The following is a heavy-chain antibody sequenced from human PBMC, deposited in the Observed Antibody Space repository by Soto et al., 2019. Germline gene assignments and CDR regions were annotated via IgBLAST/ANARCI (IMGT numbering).Heavy chain of an antibody. D-gene: IGHD3-10*01. CDR3: ARDRGDYYGSGSYSNWFDP. CDR2: IIPIRGIA. Sequence: QVQLVQSGAEVKKPGSSVKVSCKASGGTFSSYTISWVRHAPGQGLEWMGRIIPIRGIANYAQKFQGRVTITADKSTSKAYMELSSLRSEDTAVYYCARDRGDYYGSGSYSNWFDPWGQGTLVTVSS. CDR1: GGTFSSYT. J-gene: IGHJ5*02. V-gene: IGHV1-69*08.